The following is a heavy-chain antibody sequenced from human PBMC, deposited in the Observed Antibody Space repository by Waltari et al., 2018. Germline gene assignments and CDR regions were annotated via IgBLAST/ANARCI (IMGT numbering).Heavy chain of an antibody. CDR2: INPSGGRT. Sequence: QVQLVQSGAEVKKPGASVKVSCKASGYTFTSYYMHWVRQAPGQGLEWMGIINPSGGRTSYAQKFQGRVTMTRDTSTSTVYMELSSLRSEDTAVYYCASYRDYYDSSGYPYYFDYWGQGTLVTVSS. D-gene: IGHD3-22*01. CDR1: GYTFTSYY. V-gene: IGHV1-46*01. J-gene: IGHJ4*02. CDR3: ASYRDYYDSSGYPYYFDY.